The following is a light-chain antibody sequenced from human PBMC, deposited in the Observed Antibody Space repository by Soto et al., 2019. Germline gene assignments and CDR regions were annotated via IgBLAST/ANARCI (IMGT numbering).Light chain of an antibody. CDR3: QQYGSSPPLT. Sequence: EIVLTQSPGTLSLSPGERATLSCRASQSVTNNYLAWYQQKPGQAPRLLIYGASRRATGIPDRFSGSGSGTDFPLTISRMEPEDFAVYWCQQYGSSPPLTFGGGTKVEIK. CDR1: QSVTNNY. V-gene: IGKV3-20*01. J-gene: IGKJ4*01. CDR2: GAS.